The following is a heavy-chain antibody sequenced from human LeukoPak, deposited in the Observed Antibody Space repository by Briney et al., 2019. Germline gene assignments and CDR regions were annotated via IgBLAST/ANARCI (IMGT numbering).Heavy chain of an antibody. J-gene: IGHJ5*02. D-gene: IGHD2-2*01. CDR1: GGTFSSYA. CDR3: ARNPGGDIVVVPAAILFGWFDP. V-gene: IGHV1-69*01. Sequence: SSVKVSCKASGGTFSSYAISWVRQAPGQGLEWMGGIIPIFGTANYEQKFQGRVTMTADESTSTAYMELSSLRSEDTAVYYCARNPGGDIVVVPAAILFGWFDPWGQGTLVTVSS. CDR2: IIPIFGTA.